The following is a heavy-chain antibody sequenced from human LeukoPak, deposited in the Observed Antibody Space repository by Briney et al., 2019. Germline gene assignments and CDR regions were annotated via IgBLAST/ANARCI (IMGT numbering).Heavy chain of an antibody. V-gene: IGHV1-18*01. J-gene: IGHJ4*02. CDR2: ISASNGDT. Sequence: ASVKVSCKASGYTFSNYDITWVRQAPGQGLEWLGWISASNGDTNYAQKLPGRVTMTTDTSTGTAYMELRRLRSDDTAVYYCARHYYDSGGYNSAFDYWGQGTLVTVSS. CDR1: GYTFSNYD. D-gene: IGHD3-22*01. CDR3: ARHYYDSGGYNSAFDY.